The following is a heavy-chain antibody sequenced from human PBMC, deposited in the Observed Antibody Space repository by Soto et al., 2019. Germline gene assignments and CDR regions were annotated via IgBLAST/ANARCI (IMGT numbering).Heavy chain of an antibody. J-gene: IGHJ3*02. D-gene: IGHD3-22*01. Sequence: QVQLVESGGGVVQPGRSLRLSCAASGFTFSSYGMHWVRQAPGKGLEWVAVISYDGSNKYYADSVKGRFTISRDNSKNTLYLQMNSLRAEDTAVYYCAKPAGLVIFYDSSGSNDAFDIWGQGTMVTVSS. CDR3: AKPAGLVIFYDSSGSNDAFDI. CDR1: GFTFSSYG. V-gene: IGHV3-30*18. CDR2: ISYDGSNK.